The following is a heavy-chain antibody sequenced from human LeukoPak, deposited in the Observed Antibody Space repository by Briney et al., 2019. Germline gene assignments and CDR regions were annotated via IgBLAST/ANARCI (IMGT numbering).Heavy chain of an antibody. CDR1: GFTFSSYW. D-gene: IGHD3-10*02. CDR3: ARRGLVPAFDI. Sequence: PGGSLRLSCAASGFTFSSYWIHWVRQAPGKGLVWLSRVNSDGNITTYADSVRGRFTISRDNAKNTLYLQMNSLRAEDTAVYYCARRGLVPAFDIWGQGTTVIVTS. J-gene: IGHJ3*02. CDR2: VNSDGNIT. V-gene: IGHV3-74*01.